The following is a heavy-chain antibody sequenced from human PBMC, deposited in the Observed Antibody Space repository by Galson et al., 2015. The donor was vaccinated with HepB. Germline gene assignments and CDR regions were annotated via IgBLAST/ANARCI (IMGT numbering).Heavy chain of an antibody. D-gene: IGHD3-3*02. CDR1: GNSSSSYY. J-gene: IGHJ6*03. Sequence: ETLSLTCTVSGNSSSSYYWTWIRQPAGKGLEWIGRVFPSGSANYNPSLRSRVTMSVDTSKNQFSLTLTSVTAADTAVYYCARSIPYYFYMGVWGKGTTVTVSS. CDR2: VFPSGSA. CDR3: ARSIPYYFYMGV. V-gene: IGHV4-4*07.